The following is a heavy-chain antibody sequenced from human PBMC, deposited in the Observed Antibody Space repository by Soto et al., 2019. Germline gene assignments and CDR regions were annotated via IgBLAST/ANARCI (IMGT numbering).Heavy chain of an antibody. V-gene: IGHV3-21*01. J-gene: IGHJ3*02. CDR1: GFTFSSYS. CDR3: ARVSSPYDAFDI. D-gene: IGHD6-6*01. Sequence: GGSLRLSCAASGFTFSSYSMNWVRQAPGKGLEWVSSISSSSSYIYYADSVKGRFTISRDNAKNSLYLQMNSLRAEDTAVYYCARVSSPYDAFDIWGQGTMVTVSS. CDR2: ISSSSSYI.